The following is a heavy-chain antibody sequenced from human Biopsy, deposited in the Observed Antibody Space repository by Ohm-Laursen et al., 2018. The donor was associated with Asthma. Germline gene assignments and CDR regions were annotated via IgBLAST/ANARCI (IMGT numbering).Heavy chain of an antibody. J-gene: IGHJ4*02. Sequence: SLRLSCAASGFSFSDYYMTWMRQAPGKGLEWVSSISSSGSTTYPADSVKGRFTISRDNSKNTLYLQMNSLRAEDTAVYYCARDAWELQKPYAYYFDYWGQGTLVTVSS. D-gene: IGHD1-26*01. CDR1: GFSFSDYY. V-gene: IGHV3-11*04. CDR2: ISSSGSTT. CDR3: ARDAWELQKPYAYYFDY.